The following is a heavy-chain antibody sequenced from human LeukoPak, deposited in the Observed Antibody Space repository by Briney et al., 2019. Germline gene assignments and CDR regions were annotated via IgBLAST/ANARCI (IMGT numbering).Heavy chain of an antibody. V-gene: IGHV3-66*01. Sequence: GGSLRLSCEASGFTVPSNHMTWVRQAPGKGLEWLSVTYSGGTTYYGDFVKGRFTMSRDSSKNTLNLQLNNLGPEDTAVYYCARESPTTVTYFDFWGQGTLVTVSS. J-gene: IGHJ4*02. CDR1: GFTVPSNH. CDR2: TYSGGTT. D-gene: IGHD4-17*01. CDR3: ARESPTTVTYFDF.